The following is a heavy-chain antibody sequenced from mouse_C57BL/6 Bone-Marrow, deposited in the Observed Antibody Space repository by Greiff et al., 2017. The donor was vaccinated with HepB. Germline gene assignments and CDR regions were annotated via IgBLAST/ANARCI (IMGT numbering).Heavy chain of an antibody. J-gene: IGHJ4*01. V-gene: IGHV1-81*01. Sequence: QVQLQQSGAELARPGASVKLSCKASGYTFTSYGISWVKQRTGQGLEWIGEIYPRSGNTYYNEKFKGKATLTADKSSSTAYMELRSLTSEDSAVYFCASGDYAMDYWGKEPQSPSPQ. CDR3: ASGDYAMDY. CDR1: GYTFTSYG. CDR2: IYPRSGNT.